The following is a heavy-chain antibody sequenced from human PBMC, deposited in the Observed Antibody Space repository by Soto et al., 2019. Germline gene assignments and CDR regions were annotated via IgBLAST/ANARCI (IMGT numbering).Heavy chain of an antibody. Sequence: EVQLVESGGGLVQPGGSLRLSCAVSGFTVSSNYMSWVRQAPGRGLEWVSIFYTGGSTYYSDSVKGRFTISRDNSKNTLYLQMNSLREEDTAVYDCVSYDFWSGDSDYWGQGTRVTVSS. CDR1: GFTVSSNY. D-gene: IGHD3-3*01. CDR2: FYTGGST. CDR3: VSYDFWSGDSDY. V-gene: IGHV3-66*01. J-gene: IGHJ4*02.